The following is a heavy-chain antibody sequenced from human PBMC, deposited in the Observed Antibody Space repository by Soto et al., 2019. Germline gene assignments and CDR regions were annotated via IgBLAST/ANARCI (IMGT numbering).Heavy chain of an antibody. D-gene: IGHD6-19*01. J-gene: IGHJ4*02. V-gene: IGHV3-23*01. Sequence: GGSMRLSCAASGFTFSSYAMSWVRQAPGKGLEWVSAISGSGGSTYYADSVKGRFTISRDNSKNTLYLQMNSLRAEDTAVYYCAKDRGGSGWYNDYWGQGTLVTVSS. CDR1: GFTFSSYA. CDR3: AKDRGGSGWYNDY. CDR2: ISGSGGST.